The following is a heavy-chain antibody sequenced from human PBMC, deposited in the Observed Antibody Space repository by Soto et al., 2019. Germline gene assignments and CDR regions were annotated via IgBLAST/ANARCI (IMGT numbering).Heavy chain of an antibody. J-gene: IGHJ6*02. Sequence: SETLSLTCAVYGGSFSGYYWSWIRQPPGKGLEWIGGINHSGSTNYNPSLKSRVTISVDTSKNQFSLKLSSVTAADTAVYYCARFPYYYASGSYYSYYYYGMDVWGQGTKVTVYS. CDR2: INHSGST. CDR3: ARFPYYYASGSYYSYYYYGMDV. CDR1: GGSFSGYY. D-gene: IGHD3-10*01. V-gene: IGHV4-34*01.